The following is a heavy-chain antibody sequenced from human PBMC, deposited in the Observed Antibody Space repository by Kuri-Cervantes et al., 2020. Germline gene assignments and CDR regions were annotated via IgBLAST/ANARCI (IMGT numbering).Heavy chain of an antibody. V-gene: IGHV3-23*01. J-gene: IGHJ4*02. CDR3: ARSCSSTSCFDY. CDR1: GFTFSSYA. Sequence: ETLSLTCAAPGFTFSSYAMSWVRQAPGKGLEWVSAISGSGGSTYYADSVKGRFTISRDNSKNTLYLQMNSLRAEDTAVYYCARSCSSTSCFDYWGQGTLVTVSS. CDR2: ISGSGGST. D-gene: IGHD2-2*01.